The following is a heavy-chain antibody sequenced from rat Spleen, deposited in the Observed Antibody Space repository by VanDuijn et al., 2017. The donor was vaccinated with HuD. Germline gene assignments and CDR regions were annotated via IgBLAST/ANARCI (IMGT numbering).Heavy chain of an antibody. CDR3: AAHGPRISRFAY. D-gene: IGHD2-7*01. Sequence: EVQLVESDGGLVQPGRSLKLSCVASGFTFSSYWMFWIRQAPGEGLEWLSSISPDGGDTYYPDSVKGRFTISRDNAKNTQYLQMDSLRSEDTATYYCAAHGPRISRFAYWGQGTLVTVSS. V-gene: IGHV5-58*01. CDR1: GFTFSSYW. CDR2: ISPDGGDT. J-gene: IGHJ3*01.